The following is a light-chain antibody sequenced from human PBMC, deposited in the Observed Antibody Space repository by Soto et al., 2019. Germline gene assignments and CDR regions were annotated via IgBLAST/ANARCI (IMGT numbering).Light chain of an antibody. Sequence: EIVLTQSPGTLSLSPGERATLSCRASQSVSRSYFAWYQHKPGQAPRLLIFGTSSRATGIPDRFSGSGTGTDFTLTISGLEPEDFAVYYCQRYGRSPSFGGGTKVDIK. J-gene: IGKJ4*01. CDR2: GTS. V-gene: IGKV3-20*01. CDR3: QRYGRSPS. CDR1: QSVSRSY.